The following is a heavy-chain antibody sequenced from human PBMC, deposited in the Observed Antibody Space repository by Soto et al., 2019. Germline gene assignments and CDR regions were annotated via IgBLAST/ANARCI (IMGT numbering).Heavy chain of an antibody. V-gene: IGHV3-30*18. Sequence: QVQLVESGGGVVKPGRSLRLSCAASGFTFSSYGMHWVRQAPGKGLEWVAVISYDGSNKYYEDSVKGRFTISRDNSKNTLYMQMNSLRAEDTAVYYCAKDLYCDYSPLGYWCQGTLVTVPS. D-gene: IGHD4-17*01. CDR3: AKDLYCDYSPLGY. CDR2: ISYDGSNK. J-gene: IGHJ4*02. CDR1: GFTFSSYG.